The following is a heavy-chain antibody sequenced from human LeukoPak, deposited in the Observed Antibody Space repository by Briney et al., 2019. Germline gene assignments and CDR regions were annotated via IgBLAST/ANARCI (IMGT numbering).Heavy chain of an antibody. CDR1: GFTFSSYG. Sequence: PGGSLRLPCAASGFTFSSYGMHWVRQATGKGLEWVAVISYGGSNKYYADSVKGRFTIYRDNSKNTLYLQMNSLRDEDAAVYYCAKGVWVTADPFDYWGQGTLVTVSS. CDR3: AKGVWVTADPFDY. V-gene: IGHV3-30*18. D-gene: IGHD3-16*01. CDR2: ISYGGSNK. J-gene: IGHJ4*02.